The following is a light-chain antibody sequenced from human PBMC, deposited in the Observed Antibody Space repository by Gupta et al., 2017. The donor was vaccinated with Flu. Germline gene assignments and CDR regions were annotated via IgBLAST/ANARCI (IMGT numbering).Light chain of an antibody. CDR1: SSYIGGYNY. Sequence: QSALSQPATVSGSPGQSITISCTASSSYIGGYNYVCWYLQHPGKAPKLMIYEVTNRPSGVSNRFSGSKSGNTASLTVSGLQAEDEADYFCGSYTSSSTWVFGGGTKLTVL. CDR3: GSYTSSSTWV. J-gene: IGLJ3*02. CDR2: EVT. V-gene: IGLV2-14*01.